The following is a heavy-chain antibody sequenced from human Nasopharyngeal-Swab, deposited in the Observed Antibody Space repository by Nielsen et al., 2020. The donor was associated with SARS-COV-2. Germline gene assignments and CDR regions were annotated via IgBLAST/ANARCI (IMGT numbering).Heavy chain of an antibody. V-gene: IGHV1-3*01. CDR2: INAGNGNT. CDR3: ARDGDYYGSGSYYPRYYGMDV. D-gene: IGHD3-10*01. Sequence: WVRQAPGQRLAWMGWINAGNGNTKYSQKFQGRVTITRDTSASTAYMELSSLRSEDTAVYYCARDGDYYGSGSYYPRYYGMDVWGQGTTVTVSS. J-gene: IGHJ6*02.